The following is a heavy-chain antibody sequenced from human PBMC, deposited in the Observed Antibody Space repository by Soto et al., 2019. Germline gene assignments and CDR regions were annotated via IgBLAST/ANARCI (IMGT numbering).Heavy chain of an antibody. CDR3: ATDYDDYVEAFDI. CDR2: IYSSGTT. Sequence: VQLQESGPGLVKPSETLSLTCTVSGGSISSYFWSWIRQSPGKGLEWITHIYSSGTTNYNPSLKSRVTISVDTSKNQFSLTLRSVTAADTAVYYGATDYDDYVEAFDIWGQGTMVTVS. J-gene: IGHJ3*02. CDR1: GGSISSYF. V-gene: IGHV4-59*01. D-gene: IGHD4-17*01.